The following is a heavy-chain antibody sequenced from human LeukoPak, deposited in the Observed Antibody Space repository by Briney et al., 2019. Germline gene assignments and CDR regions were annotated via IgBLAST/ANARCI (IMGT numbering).Heavy chain of an antibody. CDR3: ARRDCSGGTCYSAY. CDR2: INSDGSST. D-gene: IGHD2-15*01. V-gene: IGHV3-74*03. CDR1: GFTFSNYW. J-gene: IGHJ4*02. Sequence: GGSLRLPCAASGFTFSNYWMHWVRQAPGKGLVWVSRINSDGSSTTYADSVKGRFTISRDNAKNTLYLQMNSLRAEDTAVYYCARRDCSGGTCYSAYWGQGTLVTVSS.